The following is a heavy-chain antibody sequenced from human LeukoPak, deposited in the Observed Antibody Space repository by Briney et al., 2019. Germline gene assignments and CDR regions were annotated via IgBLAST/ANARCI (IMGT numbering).Heavy chain of an antibody. CDR3: AKSRESYWVPEFDY. CDR2: ISGAGGST. V-gene: IGHV3-23*01. J-gene: IGHJ4*02. Sequence: GGSLRLSCAASGFTFSDYNMRWIRQAPGKGLEWVSDISGAGGSTDYADSVKGRFTVSRDSSKNTLYLQMNSLRAEDTAVYYCAKSRESYWVPEFDYWGQGTLVTVSS. D-gene: IGHD2-2*01. CDR1: GFTFSDYN.